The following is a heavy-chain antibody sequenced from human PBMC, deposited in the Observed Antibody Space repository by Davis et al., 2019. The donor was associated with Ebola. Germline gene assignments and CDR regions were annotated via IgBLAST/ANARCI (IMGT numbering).Heavy chain of an antibody. CDR2: ISNDGSNK. Sequence: GGSLRLSCVASRFTFKTYAMHWVRQAPGKGLEWVAVISNDGSNKYYADSVKGRFTISRDNSKNTMYMHMNSLTTEDTAVYYCARSGLESRPTDYWGQGTLVTVSS. V-gene: IGHV3-30*03. CDR3: ARSGLESRPTDY. D-gene: IGHD3-3*01. J-gene: IGHJ4*02. CDR1: RFTFKTYA.